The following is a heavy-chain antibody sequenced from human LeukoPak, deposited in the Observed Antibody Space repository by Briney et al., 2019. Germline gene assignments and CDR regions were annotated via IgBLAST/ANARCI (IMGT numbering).Heavy chain of an antibody. CDR1: GYRLTSYW. CDR2: IYPGDYDS. CDR3: ARQNSRAIDY. J-gene: IGHJ4*02. D-gene: IGHD2-21*01. V-gene: IGHV5-51*01. Sequence: GESLKISCKGSGYRLTSYWIGWVRQMPGKGLEWMGIIYPGDYDSRYSPSFQGQVTISADKSISTAYLQWSSLKASDTAMYYCARQNSRAIDYWGQGTLVTVSS.